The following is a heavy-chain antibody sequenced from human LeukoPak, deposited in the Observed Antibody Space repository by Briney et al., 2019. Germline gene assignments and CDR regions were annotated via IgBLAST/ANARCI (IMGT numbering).Heavy chain of an antibody. D-gene: IGHD3-9*01. CDR3: ATRPDYDILTGSKFDI. CDR1: GYSFTSYW. V-gene: IGHV5-51*01. J-gene: IGHJ3*02. CDR2: IYPGDSDT. Sequence: LGESLKISCKGSGYSFTSYWIGWVRQMPGKGLEWMGIIYPGDSDTRYSPSFQGQVTISADKSISTAYLQWSSLKASDTAMYYCATRPDYDILTGSKFDIWGQGTMVTVSS.